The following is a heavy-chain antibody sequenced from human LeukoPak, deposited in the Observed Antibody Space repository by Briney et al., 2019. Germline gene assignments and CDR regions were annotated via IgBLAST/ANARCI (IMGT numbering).Heavy chain of an antibody. CDR3: ASSSRAVTKVDY. D-gene: IGHD4-17*01. CDR1: GGSISSSPYY. V-gene: IGHV4-39*07. J-gene: IGHJ4*02. Sequence: RTSETLSLTCTVSGGSISSSPYYWGWIRQPPGKGLEWIGSIYYSGTTHYNPSLESRVTISVDTSKNQFSLKLSSVTAADTAVYYCASSSRAVTKVDYWGQGTLVTVSS. CDR2: IYYSGTT.